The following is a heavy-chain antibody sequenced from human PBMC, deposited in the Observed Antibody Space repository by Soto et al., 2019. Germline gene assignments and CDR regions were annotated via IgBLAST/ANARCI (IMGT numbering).Heavy chain of an antibody. CDR3: ARPHSSSKTRGAFDI. CDR2: IDPSDSYT. J-gene: IGHJ3*02. CDR1: GYIFTSYC. Sequence: GDSLNISCKFSGYIFTSYCISFVRQMPGKGLEWMGRIDPSDSYTNYSPSFQGHVTISADKSISTAYLQWSSLKASDTAMYYCARPHSSSKTRGAFDIWGQGTMVTVSS. D-gene: IGHD6-6*01. V-gene: IGHV5-10-1*01.